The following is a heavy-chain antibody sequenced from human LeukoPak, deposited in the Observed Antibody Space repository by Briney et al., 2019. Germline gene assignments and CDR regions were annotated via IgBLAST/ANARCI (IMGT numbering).Heavy chain of an antibody. CDR1: GGSVSSGSYY. D-gene: IGHD5-24*01. CDR2: IYYSGST. J-gene: IGHJ4*02. Sequence: SETLSLTCTVSGGSVSSGSYYWSWIRQPPGKGLEWIGYIYYSGSTNYNPSLKSRVTISVDTSKNQFSLKLSSVTAADTAVYYCARSRRWLQDTLDYWGQGTLVTVSS. V-gene: IGHV4-61*01. CDR3: ARSRRWLQDTLDY.